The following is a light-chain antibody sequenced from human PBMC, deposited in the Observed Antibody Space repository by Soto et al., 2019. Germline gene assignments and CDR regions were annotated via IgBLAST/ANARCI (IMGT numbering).Light chain of an antibody. Sequence: QSGLTQPPSASGTPGQGVTISCSGSPSNTEDNSVSWYQSLPGTAPRLLIYNDYERPSGVPDRFSGSKSGTSASLAIRGLQFEDDGDYYCTAWDDSLNGWLFGGGTKLTVL. V-gene: IGLV1-44*01. CDR2: NDY. CDR3: TAWDDSLNGWL. CDR1: PSNTEDNS. J-gene: IGLJ3*02.